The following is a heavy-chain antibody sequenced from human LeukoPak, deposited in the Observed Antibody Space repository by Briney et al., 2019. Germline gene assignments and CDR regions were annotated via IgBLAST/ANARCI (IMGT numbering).Heavy chain of an antibody. J-gene: IGHJ5*02. CDR1: GFTLSRYA. Sequence: GGSLRLSCAASGFTLSRYAMSWVRQAPGKGLEWVSAISGSRGATYYADSVKGRFTISRDNSKNTLYLQMHRLSAEDTAVYYCAEDAYLGSNWLDPWGQGPLVTVSS. V-gene: IGHV3-23*01. CDR3: AEDAYLGSNWLDP. CDR2: ISGSRGAT. D-gene: IGHD7-27*01.